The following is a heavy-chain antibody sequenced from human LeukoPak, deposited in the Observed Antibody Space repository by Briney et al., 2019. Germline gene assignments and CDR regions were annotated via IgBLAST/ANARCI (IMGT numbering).Heavy chain of an antibody. CDR1: GFTLSKSA. CDR3: AKREAEESGPIDY. CDR2: ISGRGDYT. V-gene: IGHV3-23*01. J-gene: IGHJ4*02. D-gene: IGHD3-3*01. Sequence: GGSLRLSCAASGFTLSKSAMTWVRQAPGTGLEWASAISGRGDYTYYADSVKGRFTISRDNSKNMLYLQMRSLRAEDTAVYYCAKREAEESGPIDYWGQGTLVTVSS.